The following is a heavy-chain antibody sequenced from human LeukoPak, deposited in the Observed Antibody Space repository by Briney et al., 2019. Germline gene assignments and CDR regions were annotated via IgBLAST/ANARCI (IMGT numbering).Heavy chain of an antibody. CDR2: IIPIFGTA. Sequence: SVRVSCKASGGTFSSYVISWVRQAPGQGLEWMGGIIPIFGTANYAQKFQGRVTITADKSTSTAYMELSSLRSEDTAVYYCARILGPDWFDPWGQGTLVTVSS. CDR3: ARILGPDWFDP. CDR1: GGTFSSYV. J-gene: IGHJ5*02. D-gene: IGHD7-27*01. V-gene: IGHV1-69*06.